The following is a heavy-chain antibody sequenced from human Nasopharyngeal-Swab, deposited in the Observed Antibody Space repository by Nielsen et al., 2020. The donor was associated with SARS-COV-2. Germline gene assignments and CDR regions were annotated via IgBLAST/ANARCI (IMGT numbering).Heavy chain of an antibody. D-gene: IGHD1-26*01. CDR2: ISAYNGYT. CDR3: ARGDTGSYSPY. V-gene: IGHV1-18*01. J-gene: IGHJ4*02. CDR1: GGTVSSYA. Sequence: ASVKVSCKASGGTVSSYAISWVRQAPGQGLEWMGWISAYNGYTNYAQKFQGRVTMTTDTSTSTAYMELRSLRSDDTAVYYCARGDTGSYSPYWGQGTLVTVSS.